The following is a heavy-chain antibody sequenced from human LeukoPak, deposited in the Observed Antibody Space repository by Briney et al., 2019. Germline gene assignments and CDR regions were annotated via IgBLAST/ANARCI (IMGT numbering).Heavy chain of an antibody. CDR2: ISNDSRYI. Sequence: GGSLRLSCIASGCTLSRYIMNWVRQAPGKGLEWVASISNDSRYIYYSDSVKGRFTISRDNAENTVYLQTNSLRVEDTAMYYCASLSGVWDTGDKKWFDPWGQGTLVTVSS. J-gene: IGHJ5*02. D-gene: IGHD2-8*02. CDR3: ASLSGVWDTGDKKWFDP. V-gene: IGHV3-21*01. CDR1: GCTLSRYI.